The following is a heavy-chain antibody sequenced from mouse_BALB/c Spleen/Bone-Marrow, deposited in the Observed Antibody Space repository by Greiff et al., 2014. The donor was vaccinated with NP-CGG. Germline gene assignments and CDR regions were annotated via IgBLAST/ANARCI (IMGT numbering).Heavy chain of an antibody. CDR1: GYTFTNSW. CDR2: IHPNSGNA. V-gene: IGHV1S130*01. D-gene: IGHD2-14*01. J-gene: IGHJ2*01. Sequence: QVQLQQSGSVLVRPGASVNLSCKASGYTFTNSWMHWAKQRPGQGLEWIGEIHPNSGNANYNEKFKGMATLTVDTSSSTAYVDLSSLTSEDSAVYYCARHHRYAYYFDYWGQGTTLTVSS. CDR3: ARHHRYAYYFDY.